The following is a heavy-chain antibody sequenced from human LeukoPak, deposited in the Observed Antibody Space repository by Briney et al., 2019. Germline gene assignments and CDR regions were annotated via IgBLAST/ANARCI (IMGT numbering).Heavy chain of an antibody. CDR3: ARPQTGGTFDY. V-gene: IGHV6-1*01. Sequence: SQTLSLTCAISGDSVSRKSAAWNWIRQSPLRGLEWLGRTYYRSKWSSGYAESVKSRITVNPDTSKNQISLQLKSVTPEDTAVYYCARPQTGGTFDYWGQGALVTVSS. CDR1: GDSVSRKSAA. J-gene: IGHJ4*02. CDR2: TYYRSKWSS. D-gene: IGHD3-16*01.